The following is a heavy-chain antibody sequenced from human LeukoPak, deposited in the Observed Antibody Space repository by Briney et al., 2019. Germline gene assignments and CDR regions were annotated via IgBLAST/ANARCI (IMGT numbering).Heavy chain of an antibody. D-gene: IGHD5-12*01. J-gene: IGHJ4*02. CDR2: IIPILGIA. CDR3: AAIVATILDY. Sequence: ASVKVSCKASGYTFTGYYMHWVRQAPGQGLEWMGRIIPILGIANYAQKFQGRVTITADKSTSTAYMELSSLRSEDTAVYYCAAIVATILDYWGQGTLVTVSS. CDR1: GYTFTGYY. V-gene: IGHV1-69*02.